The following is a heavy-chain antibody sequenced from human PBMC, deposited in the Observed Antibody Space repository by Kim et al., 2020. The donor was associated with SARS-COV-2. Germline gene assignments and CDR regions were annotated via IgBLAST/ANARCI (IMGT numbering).Heavy chain of an antibody. CDR1: GFTFSSYA. J-gene: IGHJ6*03. CDR2: ISYDGSNK. CDR3: ARAPGSYMDV. Sequence: GGSLRLSCAASGFTFSSYAMHWVRQAPGKGLEWVALISYDGSNKYYADSVKGRFTISRDNSKNTLYLQMNSLRPEDTAVYYCARAPGSYMDVWGKGTTVTVSS. D-gene: IGHD3-10*01. V-gene: IGHV3-30*04.